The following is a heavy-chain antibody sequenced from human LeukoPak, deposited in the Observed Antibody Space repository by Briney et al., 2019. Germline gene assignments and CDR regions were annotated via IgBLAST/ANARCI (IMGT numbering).Heavy chain of an antibody. J-gene: IGHJ4*02. CDR3: ARFRLYYFDY. V-gene: IGHV4-59*01. Sequence: PSETLSLXCTVSGGSISSYYWSWIRQPPGKGLEWIGYIYYSGSTNYNPSLKSRVTISVDTSKNQFSLKLSSVTAADTAVYYCARFRLYYFDYWGQGTLVTVSS. CDR2: IYYSGST. CDR1: GGSISSYY.